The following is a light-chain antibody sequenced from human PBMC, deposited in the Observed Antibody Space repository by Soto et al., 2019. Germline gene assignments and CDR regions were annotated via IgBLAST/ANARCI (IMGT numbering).Light chain of an antibody. CDR1: SSDVGGNVY. Sequence: QSVLTQPPSASGSPGQSVTISCTGTSSDVGGNVYVSWYQQHPGRVPKLMIYEVNKRPSGVPDRFSGSKSGNTASLTVSGLQAEDEADYYCSSYAGSSIEVVFGGGTQLTVL. CDR2: EVN. V-gene: IGLV2-8*01. J-gene: IGLJ2*01. CDR3: SSYAGSSIEVV.